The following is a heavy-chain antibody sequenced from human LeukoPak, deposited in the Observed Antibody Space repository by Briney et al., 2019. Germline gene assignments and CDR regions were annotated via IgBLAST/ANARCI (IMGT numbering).Heavy chain of an antibody. Sequence: ASAKVSCKASGYTFTGYYMHWVRQAPGQGLEWMGWINPNSGGTNYAQKFQGRVTMTTDTSTSTAYMELRSLRSDDTAVYYCARDNGSGSSFDYWGQGTLVTVSS. D-gene: IGHD3-10*01. CDR3: ARDNGSGSSFDY. CDR2: INPNSGGT. V-gene: IGHV1-2*02. CDR1: GYTFTGYY. J-gene: IGHJ4*02.